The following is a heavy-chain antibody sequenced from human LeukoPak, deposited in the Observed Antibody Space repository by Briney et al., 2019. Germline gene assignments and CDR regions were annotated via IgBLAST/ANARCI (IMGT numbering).Heavy chain of an antibody. V-gene: IGHV1-8*01. CDR1: GNTFMKFD. D-gene: IGHD2/OR15-2a*01. CDR3: ATGMFDTDYSFLGFEH. CDR2: LNPQNGNT. J-gene: IGHJ4*02. Sequence: GASVKVSCKASGNTFMKFDFHWVRQATGQGPEWMGRLNPQNGNTEYAPKFQGRVTMTRNTSITTAHMELSSLTSEDTAVYYCATGMFDTDYSFLGFEHWGLGTPVSVSS.